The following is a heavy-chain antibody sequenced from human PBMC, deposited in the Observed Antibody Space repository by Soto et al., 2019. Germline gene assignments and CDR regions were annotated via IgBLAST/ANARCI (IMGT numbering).Heavy chain of an antibody. CDR3: ARGAGWESDY. CDR2: IKKDGSET. V-gene: IGHV3-7*03. CDR1: GFTFSSYW. D-gene: IGHD1-26*01. J-gene: IGHJ4*02. Sequence: EVQLVESGGGLVQPGGSLRLSCAASGFTFSSYWMSWVRQAPGMGLEWLAIIKKDGSETHYVDAVKGRFTISRDNAKNSLFLQRNSRKPDDTAVYYWARGAGWESDYWGQGTLVTVSS.